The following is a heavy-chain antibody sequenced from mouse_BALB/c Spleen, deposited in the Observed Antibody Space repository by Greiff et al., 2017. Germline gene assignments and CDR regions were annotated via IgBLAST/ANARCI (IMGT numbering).Heavy chain of an antibody. J-gene: IGHJ4*01. V-gene: IGHV1-9*01. Sequence: VQLQQSGAELMKPGASVKISCKATGYTFSSYWIEWVKQRPGHGLEWIGEILPGSGSTNYNEKFKGKATFTADTSSNTAYMQLSSLTSEDSAVYYCARGNYRGSYAMDYWGQGTSVTVSS. CDR2: ILPGSGST. CDR3: ARGNYRGSYAMDY. CDR1: GYTFSSYW. D-gene: IGHD2-1*01.